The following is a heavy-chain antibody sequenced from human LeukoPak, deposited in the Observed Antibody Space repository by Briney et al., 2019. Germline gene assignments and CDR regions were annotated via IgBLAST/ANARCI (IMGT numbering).Heavy chain of an antibody. J-gene: IGHJ5*02. CDR1: GFTLSDNY. D-gene: IGHD6-13*01. Sequence: GGSLRLSCAPSGFTLSDNYMRLVRQAPGDGLEWASAMYSGGATYYADPVKGRFTFSRDISKNTLYLQMNGLRTEDTAMYYCARDAPQVTAAGVLASWGQGTLVTVSS. CDR2: MYSGGAT. CDR3: ARDAPQVTAAGVLAS. V-gene: IGHV3-53*01.